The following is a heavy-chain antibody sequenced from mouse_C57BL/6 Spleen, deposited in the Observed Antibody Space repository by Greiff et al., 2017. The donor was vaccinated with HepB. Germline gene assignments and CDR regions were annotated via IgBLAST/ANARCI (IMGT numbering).Heavy chain of an antibody. CDR3: ARSYYYGTPRYFDV. Sequence: EVKLQESGPELVKPGASVKISCKASGYSFTDYNMNWVKQSNGKSLEWIGVINPNYGTTSYNQKFKGKATLTVDQSSSTAYMQLNSLTSEDSAVYYCARSYYYGTPRYFDVWGTGTTVTVSS. V-gene: IGHV1-39*01. J-gene: IGHJ1*03. CDR2: INPNYGTT. D-gene: IGHD1-1*01. CDR1: GYSFTDYN.